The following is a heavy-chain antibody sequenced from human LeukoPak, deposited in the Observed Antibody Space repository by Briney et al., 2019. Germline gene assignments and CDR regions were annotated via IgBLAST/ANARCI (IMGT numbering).Heavy chain of an antibody. V-gene: IGHV3-23*01. Sequence: PGGSLRLSCAASGFTFSSYAMSWVRQAPGKGLEWVSAISGSGGSTYYADSVKGRFTISRDNSKNTLYLQMNSLRAEDTAVYYCAKDLRIQRGYPLYFDYWGQGTLVTVSS. CDR2: ISGSGGST. D-gene: IGHD3-22*01. J-gene: IGHJ4*02. CDR3: AKDLRIQRGYPLYFDY. CDR1: GFTFSSYA.